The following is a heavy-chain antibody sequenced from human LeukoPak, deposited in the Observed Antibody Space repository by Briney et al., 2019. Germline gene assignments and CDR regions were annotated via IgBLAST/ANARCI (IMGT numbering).Heavy chain of an antibody. V-gene: IGHV3-7*01. CDR3: VRGHYADY. Sequence: GGSLRLSCAASGFAFGSYYMSWVRQAPGKGLERVANIKPDGSEENYVDSVRGRFTISRDNAKNSVYLQMNSLRADDTALYYCVRGHYADYTSQGTLVTVSS. J-gene: IGHJ4*02. CDR1: GFAFGSYY. CDR2: IKPDGSEE.